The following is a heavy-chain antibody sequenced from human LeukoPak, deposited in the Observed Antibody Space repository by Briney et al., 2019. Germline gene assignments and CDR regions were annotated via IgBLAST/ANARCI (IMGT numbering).Heavy chain of an antibody. D-gene: IGHD4-17*01. Sequence: GGSLRLSCVASGFTFGSYAMNWVRQAPGKGLEWISSITSTTSYIYYADSVKGRFTTSRDNAKNSVYLQMDSLRAEDTAVYFCARSDDYGDYLVDYWGQGTLVTVSS. CDR2: ITSTTSYI. J-gene: IGHJ4*02. V-gene: IGHV3-21*01. CDR3: ARSDDYGDYLVDY. CDR1: GFTFGSYA.